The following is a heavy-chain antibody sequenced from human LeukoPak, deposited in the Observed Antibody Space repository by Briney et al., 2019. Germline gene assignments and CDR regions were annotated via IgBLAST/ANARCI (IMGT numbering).Heavy chain of an antibody. V-gene: IGHV4-59*01. CDR2: IYYSGGT. CDR1: GGSISSYY. J-gene: IGHJ4*02. Sequence: PSETLSLTCTVSGGSISSYYWSWIRQPPGKGLEWIGYIYYSGGTNYNPSLKSRVTISVDTSKNQFSLKLSSVTAADTAVYYCARATYSSGWDYWGQGTLVTVSS. CDR3: ARATYSSGWDY. D-gene: IGHD6-19*01.